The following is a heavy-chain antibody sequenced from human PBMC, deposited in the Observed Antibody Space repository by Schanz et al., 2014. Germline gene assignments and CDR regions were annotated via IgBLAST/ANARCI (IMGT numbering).Heavy chain of an antibody. CDR1: GFSFDDYT. D-gene: IGHD4-4*01. CDR2: IDRDGGHT. V-gene: IGHV3-43*01. CDR3: AKDRQTTVNRVGYYYGMDV. Sequence: EVQLVESGGVVAQPGGSLRLSCAASGFSFDDYTMHWVRQAPGKGLEWVSLIDRDGGHTYYADSVKGRFTISRDNSKNSLYLQMNSLRAEDTALYYCAKDRQTTVNRVGYYYGMDVWGQGTTVTVSS. J-gene: IGHJ6*02.